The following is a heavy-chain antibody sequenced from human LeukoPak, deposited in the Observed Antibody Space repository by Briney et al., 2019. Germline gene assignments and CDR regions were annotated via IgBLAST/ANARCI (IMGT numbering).Heavy chain of an antibody. J-gene: IGHJ6*03. CDR3: ASSLESSSAYYYYMDV. CDR1: GGSISSSSYY. CDR2: IYYSGST. V-gene: IGHV4-39*01. Sequence: SETLSLTCTVSGGSISSSSYYWGWIRQPPGKGLEWIGSIYYSGSTYYNPSLKGRVTISVDTSKNQFSLKLSSVTAADTAVYYCASSLESSSAYYYYMDVWSKGTTVTVSS. D-gene: IGHD3-3*01.